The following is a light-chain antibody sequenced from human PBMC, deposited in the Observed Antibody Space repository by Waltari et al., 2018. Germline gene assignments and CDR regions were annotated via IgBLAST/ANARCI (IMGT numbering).Light chain of an antibody. J-gene: IGKJ4*01. CDR3: QQYINWLT. Sequence: EIVMTQSPATLSVSPGERATLSCRASQSVSSNLAWYQQKPGQAPRLLIYGASTRATGIPARFSGSGSGTEFTLTISSLQSEDFAVYYCQQYINWLTFGGGTKVEIK. CDR1: QSVSSN. V-gene: IGKV3-15*01. CDR2: GAS.